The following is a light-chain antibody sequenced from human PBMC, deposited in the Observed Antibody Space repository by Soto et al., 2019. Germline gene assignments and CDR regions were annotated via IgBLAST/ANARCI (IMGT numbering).Light chain of an antibody. CDR1: QSVSSN. V-gene: IGKV3-15*01. J-gene: IGKJ4*01. CDR3: QQYNNWPDT. Sequence: EIVMTQSPATLSVSPGERATLSCRASQSVSSNLGWYQQKPGQAPRLLIYGASTRATGIPARFSGSGSETEFTLTISSLQSEDFAVYYCQQYNNWPDTFGGGTKVASK. CDR2: GAS.